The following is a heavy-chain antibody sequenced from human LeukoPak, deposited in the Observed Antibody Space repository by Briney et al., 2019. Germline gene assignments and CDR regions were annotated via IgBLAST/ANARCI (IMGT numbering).Heavy chain of an antibody. D-gene: IGHD5-12*01. CDR3: ARMVPDASGYDLWYFDL. CDR2: IYYSGST. Sequence: SEILSLTCTVSGGSISSYYWSWIRQPPGKGLEWIGYIYYSGSTNYNPSLKSRVTISVDTSKNQFSLKLSSVTAADTAVYYCARMVPDASGYDLWYFDLWGRGTLVTVSS. V-gene: IGHV4-59*01. CDR1: GGSISSYY. J-gene: IGHJ2*01.